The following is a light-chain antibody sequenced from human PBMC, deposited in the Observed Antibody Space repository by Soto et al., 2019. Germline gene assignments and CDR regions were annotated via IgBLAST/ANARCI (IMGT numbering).Light chain of an antibody. J-gene: IGKJ1*01. CDR3: QQLDSNPPWT. CDR1: QTIDTY. V-gene: IGKV1-9*01. CDR2: LAS. Sequence: IQLTQSPSSLSASVGDTVTISCRASQTIDTYLAWYQQYPGRAPKLLIYLASTLQSGVPSRFSGSGSGTDFNLTISSPQPEDFATYYCQQLDSNPPWTFGQGTRVEIK.